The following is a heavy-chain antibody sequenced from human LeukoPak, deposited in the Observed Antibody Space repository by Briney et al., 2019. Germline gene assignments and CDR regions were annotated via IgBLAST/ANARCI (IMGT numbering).Heavy chain of an antibody. D-gene: IGHD6-19*01. Sequence: GGSLRLSCAASGFTFSTYTIHWVRQAPGKGLEWVAVISYDKRNEYYADSVKGRFTVSRDNAKNTLYLQMNSLIAEDTAVYYCAREYFSGWYDYWGQGTLVTVPS. J-gene: IGHJ4*02. CDR2: ISYDKRNE. CDR1: GFTFSTYT. V-gene: IGHV3-30*04. CDR3: AREYFSGWYDY.